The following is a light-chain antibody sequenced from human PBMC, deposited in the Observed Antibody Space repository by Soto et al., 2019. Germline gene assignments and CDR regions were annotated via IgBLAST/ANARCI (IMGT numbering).Light chain of an antibody. V-gene: IGKV3-20*01. CDR2: GTS. CDR3: QQYARSPLT. CDR1: QSVDNSY. J-gene: IGKJ1*01. Sequence: DIVVTQSPGTLSLSPGERATLSCRASQSVDNSYLAWYQQRPGQAPRLLIHGTSSRATGIPDRFSGRGSGTDFTLTISRLKPEDFAVYYCQQYARSPLTFGQGTKVDIK.